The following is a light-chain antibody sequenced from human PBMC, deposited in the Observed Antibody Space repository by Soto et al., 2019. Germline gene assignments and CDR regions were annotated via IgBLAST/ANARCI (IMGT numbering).Light chain of an antibody. J-gene: IGKJ4*01. V-gene: IGKV1-9*01. CDR2: AAS. CDR3: KQLDSFPLT. Sequence: IQLTQSPSSLSASVGDSVTITCRASQDIISYLAWYQQKSGKAPQLLIYAASTLQSGVPSRFSGSGSGKDGTLTIRSLQPEEVATDYGKQLDSFPLTVGGGNKVDIK. CDR1: QDIISY.